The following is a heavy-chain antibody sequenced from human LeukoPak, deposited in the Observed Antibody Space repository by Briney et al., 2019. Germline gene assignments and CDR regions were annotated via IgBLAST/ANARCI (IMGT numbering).Heavy chain of an antibody. CDR3: ARGFDGPNAFDI. Sequence: GSLRLSCAASGFTFSRAWMTWIRQPPGKGLEWVGHIDYSGSTNYNPSLKSRVTISLDTSKNQFSLKLTSMTAADTAVYYCARGFDGPNAFDIWGQGTMVTVSS. V-gene: IGHV4-59*01. J-gene: IGHJ3*02. CDR2: IDYSGST. D-gene: IGHD3-9*01. CDR1: GFTFSRAW.